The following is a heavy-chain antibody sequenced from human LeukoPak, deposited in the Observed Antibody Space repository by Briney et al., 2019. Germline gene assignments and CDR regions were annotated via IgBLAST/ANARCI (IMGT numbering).Heavy chain of an antibody. D-gene: IGHD3-10*01. CDR1: GFTFSSYW. V-gene: IGHV3-23*01. J-gene: IGHJ4*02. CDR2: ISGGGTST. Sequence: GGSLRLSCAASGFTFSSYWMSWVRQAPGKGLQWVSAISGGGTSTYYADSVRGRFTISRDNSKNTLYLQMNSLRAEDTAVYYCAKQIYYTSRNQRETSDYWGQGTLVTVSS. CDR3: AKQIYYTSRNQRETSDY.